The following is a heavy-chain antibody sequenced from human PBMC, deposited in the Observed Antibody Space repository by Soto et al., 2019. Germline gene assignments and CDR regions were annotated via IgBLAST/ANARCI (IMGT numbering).Heavy chain of an antibody. D-gene: IGHD3-10*01. CDR1: GFSLSNGRIG. CDR3: ARMDGDYNYYGLDV. Sequence: SGPTLVNPTETLTLTCTVSGFSLSNGRIGVSWIRQPPGKPLEWLAHFFSDVERSYSASMQSRLTLSTDTSGSQVVLTMTNMEPVDTATYYCARMDGDYNYYGLDVWGQGTTVTV. CDR2: FFSDVER. V-gene: IGHV2-26*02. J-gene: IGHJ6*02.